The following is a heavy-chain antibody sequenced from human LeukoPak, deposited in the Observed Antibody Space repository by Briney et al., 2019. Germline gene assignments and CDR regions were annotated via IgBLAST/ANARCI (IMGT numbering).Heavy chain of an antibody. CDR1: GYTFTNYD. CDR2: MNPNSGNT. J-gene: IGHJ4*02. Sequence: GVSVKVSCKASGYTFTNYDIYWVRQATGQGLEWMGWMNPNSGNTDYAQKFQGRVTMTRDTSTTTAYMELSSLRSDDTAVYYCARAPLGPYYENSGTTFDHWGQGTLVTVSS. CDR3: ARAPLGPYYENSGTTFDH. V-gene: IGHV1-8*01. D-gene: IGHD3-22*01.